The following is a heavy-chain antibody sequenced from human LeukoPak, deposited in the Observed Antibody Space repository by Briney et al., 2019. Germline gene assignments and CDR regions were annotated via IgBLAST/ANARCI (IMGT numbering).Heavy chain of an antibody. Sequence: PSETLSLTCTVSGGSISSYHWGWIRQPPGKGLEWIGSIYYSGSTYYNPSLKSRVTISVDTSKNQFSLKLSSVTAADTAVYYCASRLWFGELSFDYWGQGTLVTVSS. D-gene: IGHD3-10*01. J-gene: IGHJ4*02. CDR2: IYYSGST. CDR3: ASRLWFGELSFDY. CDR1: GGSISSYH. V-gene: IGHV4-39*01.